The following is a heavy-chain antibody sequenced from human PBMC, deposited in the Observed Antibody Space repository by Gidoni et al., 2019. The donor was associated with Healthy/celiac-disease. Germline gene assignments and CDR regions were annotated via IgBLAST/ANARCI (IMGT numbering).Heavy chain of an antibody. D-gene: IGHD5-12*01. CDR3: ARVARGYSGHFDP. CDR2: IYYSGST. Sequence: HVHLQESGPGLVKPSQTLSLTCTVSGGSISSGGYYWSWIRQHPGKGLEWIRYIYYSGSTYYNQSLKSRVTISVDTSKNQLSLKLRSVTAADTAVYYCARVARGYSGHFDPWGQGTLVTVSS. J-gene: IGHJ5*02. V-gene: IGHV4-31*03. CDR1: GGSISSGGYY.